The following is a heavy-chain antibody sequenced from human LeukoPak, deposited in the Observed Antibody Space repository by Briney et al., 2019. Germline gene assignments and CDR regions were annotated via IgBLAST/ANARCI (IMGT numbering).Heavy chain of an antibody. J-gene: IGHJ4*02. CDR3: AREAYSSSWYFDY. V-gene: IGHV3-11*04. CDR1: EFTFSDYY. CDR2: ISSTSSTR. D-gene: IGHD6-6*01. Sequence: GGSLRLSCAASEFTFSDYYMSWVRQAPGKGLAWVSYISSTSSTRYYADSVKGRFTISRDNAKNTLYLQMNSLRAEDTAVYYCAREAYSSSWYFDYWGQGTLVTVSS.